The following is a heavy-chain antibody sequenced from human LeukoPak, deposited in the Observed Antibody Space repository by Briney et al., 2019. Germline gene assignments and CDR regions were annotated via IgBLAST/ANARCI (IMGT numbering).Heavy chain of an antibody. D-gene: IGHD5-24*01. CDR1: GFTLSSYN. Sequence: GGSLRLSCASSGFTLSSYNMNWVRQAPGKGLEGVASISSSSRYIYYADSVKGRSTISRDNAKNSLFLQMNSLRAEDTAVYSCAREEMAPRTFDHWGQGTMVTVSS. CDR2: ISSSSRYI. CDR3: AREEMAPRTFDH. V-gene: IGHV3-21*01. J-gene: IGHJ4*02.